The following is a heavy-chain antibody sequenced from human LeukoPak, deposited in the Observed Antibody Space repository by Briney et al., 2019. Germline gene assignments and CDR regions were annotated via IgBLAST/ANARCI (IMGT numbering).Heavy chain of an antibody. J-gene: IGHJ5*02. Sequence: QVQMQESGPGLVKPSETLSLTCTVSGGSISSYYWSWIRQPAGKGLEWFGRIYTSGSTNYNPSLKSRVTMSVDTSKNQFSLKLSSVTAADTAVYYCARTAAAGSVHWFDPWGQGTLVTVSS. D-gene: IGHD6-13*01. CDR2: IYTSGST. CDR3: ARTAAAGSVHWFDP. V-gene: IGHV4-4*07. CDR1: GGSISSYY.